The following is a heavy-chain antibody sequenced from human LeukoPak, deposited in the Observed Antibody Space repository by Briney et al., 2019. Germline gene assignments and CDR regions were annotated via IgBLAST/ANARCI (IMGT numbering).Heavy chain of an antibody. CDR2: IYYGGTS. Sequence: SETLSLTCTVSGDSISSSGYYWGWIRQSPAKGLEWIGSIYYGGTSYYNPSLKSRVTISVDTSKNQFSLKLSSVTAADTAVYYCARDLVDYYDSSGSQNWFDPWGQGTLVTVSS. D-gene: IGHD3-22*01. J-gene: IGHJ5*02. CDR1: GDSISSSGYY. CDR3: ARDLVDYYDSSGSQNWFDP. V-gene: IGHV4-39*07.